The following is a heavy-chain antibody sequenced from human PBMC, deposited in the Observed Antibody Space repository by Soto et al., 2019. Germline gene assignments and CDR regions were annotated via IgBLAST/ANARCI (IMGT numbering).Heavy chain of an antibody. Sequence: WGSLRLSCAASGFTLTNHNMNWVRQAPGKGLEWVSSISSSSSFRNYADSVKGRFSISRDNDKNLVYLQMDSLRAEDTAVYYCARDPPLSVLVVVATDDFWGQGTLVTVSS. CDR3: ARDPPLSVLVVVATDDF. CDR2: ISSSSSFR. CDR1: GFTLTNHN. J-gene: IGHJ4*02. D-gene: IGHD2-21*01. V-gene: IGHV3-21*01.